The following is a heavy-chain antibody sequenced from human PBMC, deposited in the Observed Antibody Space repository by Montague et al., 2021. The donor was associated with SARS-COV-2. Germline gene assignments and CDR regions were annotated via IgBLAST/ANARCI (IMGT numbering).Heavy chain of an antibody. V-gene: IGHV4-34*01. CDR1: GGSFSGYY. D-gene: IGHD4-17*01. Sequence: SETLSLTCAVYGGSFSGYYWSWIRQPPGKGLEWIGEIYHSGSTNYNPSLKSRVTISVDKSKNQFSLKLSSVTAADTAVYYCARDTASYGMDVWGQGTTVTVSS. J-gene: IGHJ6*02. CDR3: ARDTASYGMDV. CDR2: IYHSGST.